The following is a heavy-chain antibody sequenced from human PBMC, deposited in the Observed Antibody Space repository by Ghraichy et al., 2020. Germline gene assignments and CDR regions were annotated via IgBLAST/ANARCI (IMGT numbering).Heavy chain of an antibody. CDR3: AKGYYYYGMDV. J-gene: IGHJ6*02. CDR2: ISWNSGSI. Sequence: GGSLRLSCAASGFTFDDYAMHWVRQAPGKGLEWVSGISWNSGSIGYADSVKGRFTISRDNAKNSLYLQMNSLRAEDTALYYCAKGYYYYGMDVWGQGTTVTVSS. V-gene: IGHV3-9*01. CDR1: GFTFDDYA.